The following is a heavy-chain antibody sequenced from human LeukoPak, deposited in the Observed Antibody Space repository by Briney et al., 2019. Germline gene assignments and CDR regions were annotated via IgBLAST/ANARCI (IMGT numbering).Heavy chain of an antibody. CDR2: INSDGSST. V-gene: IGHV3-74*01. Sequence: PGGSLRLSCAASGFTFSSYWMYWVRQAPGKGLVWVSRINSDGSSTSHADFVKGRFTISRDNAKNTLYLQMNSLRAEDTAVYYCAREGGYSHAFDYWGQGTLVTVSS. CDR3: AREGGYSHAFDY. J-gene: IGHJ4*02. D-gene: IGHD3-22*01. CDR1: GFTFSSYW.